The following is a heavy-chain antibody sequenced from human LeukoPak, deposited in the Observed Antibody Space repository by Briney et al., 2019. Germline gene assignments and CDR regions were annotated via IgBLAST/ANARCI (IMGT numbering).Heavy chain of an antibody. CDR3: AKGHSAHGTGFDC. CDR2: ISGSGDTT. D-gene: IGHD1-14*01. J-gene: IGHJ4*02. Sequence: GGSQTLSCAPSGLTFYSYGVRWVRHAPGEGLEWVSGISGSGDTTYYEDPVKGRFTISRDNSKNTLYLQMNSLRVENTAVYYCAKGHSAHGTGFDCWGEGTLVAVSS. V-gene: IGHV3-23*02. CDR1: GLTFYSYG.